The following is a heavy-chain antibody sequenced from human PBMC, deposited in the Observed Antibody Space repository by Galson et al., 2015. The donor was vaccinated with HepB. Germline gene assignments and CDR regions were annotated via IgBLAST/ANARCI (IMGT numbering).Heavy chain of an antibody. Sequence: SLRLSCAASGFTFSGHSMTWVRQAPGRGLEWVSSLSSRATFMYYGDSVKGRFTISRDNGNNSFFLQMNSLRVEDTGIYYCARSLVFMGSPLIPARLNAFDVWGPGTMVTVAS. CDR2: LSSRATFM. D-gene: IGHD3-16*01. CDR1: GFTFSGHS. CDR3: ARSLVFMGSPLIPARLNAFDV. V-gene: IGHV3-21*06. J-gene: IGHJ3*01.